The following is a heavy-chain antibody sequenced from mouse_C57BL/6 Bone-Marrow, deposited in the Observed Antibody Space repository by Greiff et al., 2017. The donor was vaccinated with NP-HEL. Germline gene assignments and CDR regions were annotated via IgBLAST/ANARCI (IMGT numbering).Heavy chain of an antibody. D-gene: IGHD1-1*01. CDR2: IRLKSDNYAT. J-gene: IGHJ2*01. CDR1: GFTFSNYW. CDR3: TRTGSSFYFDY. Sequence: EVQVVESGGGLVQPGGSMKLSCVASGFTFSNYWMNWVRQSPEKGLEWVAQIRLKSDNYATHYAESVKGRFTISRDDSKSSVCLQMNNLRAEDTGIYYCTRTGSSFYFDYWGQGTTLTVSS. V-gene: IGHV6-3*01.